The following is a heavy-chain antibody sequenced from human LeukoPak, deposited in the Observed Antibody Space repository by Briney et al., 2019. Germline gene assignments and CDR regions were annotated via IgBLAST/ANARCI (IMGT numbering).Heavy chain of an antibody. J-gene: IGHJ4*02. CDR3: ARLRYMMADY. Sequence: PSETLSLTCTVSGGSISRYYWSWIRQPPGKGLEWIGYIYYSGSTNYNPSLKSRVTISVDTSKNQFSLKLSSVTAADTAVYYCARLRYMMADYWGQGTLVTVSS. V-gene: IGHV4-59*01. CDR1: GGSISRYY. D-gene: IGHD1-14*01. CDR2: IYYSGST.